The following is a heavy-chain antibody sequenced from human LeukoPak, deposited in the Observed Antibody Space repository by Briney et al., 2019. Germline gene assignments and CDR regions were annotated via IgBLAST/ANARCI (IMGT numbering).Heavy chain of an antibody. J-gene: IGHJ5*02. D-gene: IGHD6-6*01. CDR3: ARDGDHSSSSLSWFDP. V-gene: IGHV4-34*01. Sequence: SETLSLTCAVYGGSFSGYYWSWIRQPPGKGLEWIGEINHSGSTNYNPSLKSRVTISVDTSKNQFSLMLSSVTAADTAVYYCARDGDHSSSSLSWFDPWGQGTLVTVSS. CDR1: GGSFSGYY. CDR2: INHSGST.